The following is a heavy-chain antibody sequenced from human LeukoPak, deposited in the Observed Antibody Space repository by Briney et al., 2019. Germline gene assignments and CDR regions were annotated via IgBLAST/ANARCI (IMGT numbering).Heavy chain of an antibody. CDR3: ARGAPEYCSSTSCYSYYGMDV. V-gene: IGHV3-30*19. CDR1: GFTFSSYG. D-gene: IGHD2-2*02. Sequence: PGGSLRLSCAASGFTFSSYGMHWVRQAPGKGLEWVAVISYDGSNKYYADSVKGRFTISRDNSKNTLYLQMNSLRAEDTAVYYCARGAPEYCSSTSCYSYYGMDVWGQGTTVTVSS. J-gene: IGHJ6*02. CDR2: ISYDGSNK.